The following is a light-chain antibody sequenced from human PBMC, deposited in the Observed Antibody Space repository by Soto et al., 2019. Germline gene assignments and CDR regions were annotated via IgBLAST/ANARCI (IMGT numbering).Light chain of an antibody. CDR3: QQYQNSPRT. Sequence: ETVLTHSPGTLSLSPGERATVSCRASQSVGGSSLAWYQQRPGQAPRLLIYDTSKRATGIPDRFSGSGSGTDFTLTISRLELEDFAVYYCQQYQNSPRTFGQGTKVDIK. CDR1: QSVGGSS. V-gene: IGKV3-20*01. CDR2: DTS. J-gene: IGKJ1*01.